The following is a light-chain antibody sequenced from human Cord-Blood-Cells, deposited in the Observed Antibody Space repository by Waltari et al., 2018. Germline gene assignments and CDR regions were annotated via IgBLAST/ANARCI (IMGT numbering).Light chain of an antibody. CDR1: SSDVGGYNY. J-gene: IGLJ2*01. Sequence: QSALTQPASVSESPGQSITISCTGTSSDVGGYNYVSWSQQHPGKAPKLMIYEVSNRPSGVSNRFSGSKSGNTASLTISGLQAEDEADYYCSSYTSSSTLDVVFGGGTKLTVL. CDR2: EVS. CDR3: SSYTSSSTLDVV. V-gene: IGLV2-14*01.